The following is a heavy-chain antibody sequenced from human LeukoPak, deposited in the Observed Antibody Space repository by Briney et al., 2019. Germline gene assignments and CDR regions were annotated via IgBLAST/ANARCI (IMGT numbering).Heavy chain of an antibody. CDR3: ARALGAMVRGVILFDP. CDR2: IYTSGST. J-gene: IGHJ5*02. CDR1: GGSISSGSYY. Sequence: SQTLSPTCTVSGGSISSGSYYWSWIRQPAGKGLEWIGRIYTSGSTNYNPSLKSRVTISVDTSKNQFSLKLSSVTAADTAVYYCARALGAMVRGVILFDPWGQGTLVTVSS. V-gene: IGHV4-61*02. D-gene: IGHD3-10*01.